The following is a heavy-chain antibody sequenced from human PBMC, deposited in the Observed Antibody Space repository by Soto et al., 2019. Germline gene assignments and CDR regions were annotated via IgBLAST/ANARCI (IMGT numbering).Heavy chain of an antibody. J-gene: IGHJ1*01. V-gene: IGHV3-23*01. D-gene: IGHD6-13*01. CDR2: ISGSGGST. CDR1: GFTFSSYA. CDR3: GKEEQQLGGYFQH. Sequence: GGSLRLSCAASGFTFSSYAMSWVRQAPGKGLEWVSAISGSGGSTYYADSVKGRFTISRDNSKNTLYLQMNSLRAEETAVYYCGKEEQQLGGYFQHWGQGTLVTVSS.